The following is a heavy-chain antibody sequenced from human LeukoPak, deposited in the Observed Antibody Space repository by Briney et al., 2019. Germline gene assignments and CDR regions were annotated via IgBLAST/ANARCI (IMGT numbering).Heavy chain of an antibody. D-gene: IGHD4-17*01. Sequence: SETLSLTCTVSGGSISSSSYYWSWIRQPPGKGLEWIGYIYYSGSTNYNPSLKSRVTISVDTSKNQFSLKLSSVTAADTAVYYCARLDSYDYGDYVFDYWGQGTLVTVSS. J-gene: IGHJ4*02. CDR1: GGSISSSSYY. CDR3: ARLDSYDYGDYVFDY. V-gene: IGHV4-61*01. CDR2: IYYSGST.